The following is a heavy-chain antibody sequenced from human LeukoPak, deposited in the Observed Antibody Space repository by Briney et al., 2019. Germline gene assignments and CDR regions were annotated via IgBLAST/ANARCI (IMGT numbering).Heavy chain of an antibody. V-gene: IGHV6-1*01. J-gene: IGHJ4*02. D-gene: IGHD2-21*01. Sequence: SQTLSLTCAISGDSVSSNSAAWTWIRQSPSRGLEWLGRTYYRSKWYNNYAVSVKSRITINPDTSKNQFSLHLNSVTPEDTAVYYCARILDYYFDYWGQGTLVTVSS. CDR1: GDSVSSNSAA. CDR2: TYYRSKWYN. CDR3: ARILDYYFDY.